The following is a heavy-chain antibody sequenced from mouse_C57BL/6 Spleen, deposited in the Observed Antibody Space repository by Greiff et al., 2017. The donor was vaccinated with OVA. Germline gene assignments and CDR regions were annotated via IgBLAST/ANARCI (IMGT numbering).Heavy chain of an antibody. J-gene: IGHJ3*01. Sequence: EVQVVESEGGLVQPGSSMKLSCTASGFTFSDYYMAWVRQVPEKGLEWVANINYDGSSTYYLDSLKSRFIISRDNAKNILYLQMSSLKSEDTATYYCARGGYYGSSPFAYWGQGTLVTVSA. CDR1: GFTFSDYY. D-gene: IGHD1-1*01. CDR3: ARGGYYGSSPFAY. CDR2: INYDGSST. V-gene: IGHV5-16*01.